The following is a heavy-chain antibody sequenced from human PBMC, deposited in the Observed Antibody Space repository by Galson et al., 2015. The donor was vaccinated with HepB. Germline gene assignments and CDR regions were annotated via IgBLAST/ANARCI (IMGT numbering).Heavy chain of an antibody. V-gene: IGHV3-30*18. Sequence: SLRLSCAASGFTFSNYGMHWVRQAPGKGLEWVAVISYDGSNKHYADSVKGRFTISRDNSKNTLYLQMTSLRAEDTALYYCAKDPYLYSALAGTMAGFDYWGQGTLVTVSS. CDR2: ISYDGSNK. CDR1: GFTFSNYG. D-gene: IGHD6-19*01. CDR3: AKDPYLYSALAGTMAGFDY. J-gene: IGHJ4*02.